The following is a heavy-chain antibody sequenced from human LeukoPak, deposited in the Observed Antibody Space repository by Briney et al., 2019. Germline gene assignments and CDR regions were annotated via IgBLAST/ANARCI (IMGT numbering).Heavy chain of an antibody. J-gene: IGHJ4*02. CDR3: TREYSSGWPFDY. Sequence: GGSLRLFCAASGFTLSSYGMLGVRQAPGKGLEWVAVISYDGSNKYYAASVKGRFTISRDNSKNTLYLQMNSLRAEDTAVYYCTREYSSGWPFDYWGQGTLVTVSS. D-gene: IGHD6-19*01. V-gene: IGHV3-30*03. CDR2: ISYDGSNK. CDR1: GFTLSSYG.